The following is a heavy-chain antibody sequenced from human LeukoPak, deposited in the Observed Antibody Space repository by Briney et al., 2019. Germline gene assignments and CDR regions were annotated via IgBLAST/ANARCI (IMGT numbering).Heavy chain of an antibody. CDR1: GFTFGDYA. Sequence: GRSLRLSYTASGFTFGDYAMSWVRQAPGKGLEWVGFIRSKAYGGTTEYAASVKGRFTISRDDSKSIAYLQMNSLKTEDTAVYYCTRDVGLDSGSYLGSLFDYWGQGTLVTVSS. J-gene: IGHJ4*02. CDR3: TRDVGLDSGSYLGSLFDY. CDR2: IRSKAYGGTT. V-gene: IGHV3-49*04. D-gene: IGHD3-10*01.